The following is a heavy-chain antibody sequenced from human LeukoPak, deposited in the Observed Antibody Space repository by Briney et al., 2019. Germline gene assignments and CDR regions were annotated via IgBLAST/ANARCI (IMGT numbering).Heavy chain of an antibody. CDR3: ARGYYDILPGSRPEYFQH. Sequence: PGGSLRLSCAASGFTFSNYGMHWVGQAPGKGLEWGSVIYSGGSIYYAASVKGRFTISRDNSKNTLHLQMTSLRAEDTAVYYCARGYYDILPGSRPEYFQHWGQGTLVTVSS. CDR1: GFTFSNYG. D-gene: IGHD3-9*01. CDR2: IYSGGSI. J-gene: IGHJ1*01. V-gene: IGHV3-NL1*01.